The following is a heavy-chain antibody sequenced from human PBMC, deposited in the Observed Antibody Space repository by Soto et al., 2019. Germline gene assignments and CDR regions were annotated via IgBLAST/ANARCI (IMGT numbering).Heavy chain of an antibody. CDR1: GFTFSNYG. CDR2: ISYSGNDY. D-gene: IGHD6-6*01. V-gene: IGHV3-30*18. CDR3: AKDLTSRSSDYYFDY. Sequence: GGSLRLSCAAFGFTFSNYGIHWVRQAPGKGLEWVAVISYSGNDYHYADSVKGRFTISRDNSKNTLYLQMNSLRAEDTAVYYCAKDLTSRSSDYYFDYWGQGTLVTVSS. J-gene: IGHJ4*02.